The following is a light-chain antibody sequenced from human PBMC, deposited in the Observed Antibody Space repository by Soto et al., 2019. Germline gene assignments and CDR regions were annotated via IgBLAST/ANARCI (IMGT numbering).Light chain of an antibody. J-gene: IGLJ3*02. CDR1: SSDVGGYNY. Sequence: QSALTQPPSASGSPGQSVTISCTGTSSDVGGYNYVSWYQQHPGKAPRLMIYEVTKRPSGVPGRFSGSKSGNTASLTVSGLQAEDEADYYCCSHAGINNVVFGGGTKVTVL. CDR3: CSHAGINNVV. V-gene: IGLV2-8*01. CDR2: EVT.